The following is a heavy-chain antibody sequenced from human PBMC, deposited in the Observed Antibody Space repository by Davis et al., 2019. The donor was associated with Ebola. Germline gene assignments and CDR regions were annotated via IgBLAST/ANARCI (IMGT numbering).Heavy chain of an antibody. CDR2: INPNSGGT. D-gene: IGHD3-3*01. V-gene: IGHV1-2*02. J-gene: IGHJ4*02. Sequence: ASVKVSCKASGYTFTGYYMHWVRQAPGQGLECMGWINPNSGGTKYAQKFQGIISMTRDTTTNTAYMELTRPTFDDTAVYFRARGSNFWSGYFMAYFDYWGQGTLVTVSS. CDR3: ARGSNFWSGYFMAYFDY. CDR1: GYTFTGYY.